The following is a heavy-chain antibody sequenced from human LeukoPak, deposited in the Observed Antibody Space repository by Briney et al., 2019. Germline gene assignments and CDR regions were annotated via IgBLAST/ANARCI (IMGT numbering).Heavy chain of an antibody. CDR1: GFTFSSYG. J-gene: IGHJ4*02. CDR3: ARVYYYDSSGYYYPYYFDY. Sequence: GGSLRLSCAASGFTFSSYGMHWVRQAPGKGLEWVAVIWYDGSNKYYADSVKGRFTISRDNAKNSLYLQMNSLRAEDTAVYYCARVYYYDSSGYYYPYYFDYWGQGTLVTVSS. D-gene: IGHD3-22*01. CDR2: IWYDGSNK. V-gene: IGHV3-33*01.